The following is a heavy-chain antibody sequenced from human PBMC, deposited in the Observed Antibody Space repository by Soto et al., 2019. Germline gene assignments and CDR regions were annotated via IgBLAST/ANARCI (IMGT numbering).Heavy chain of an antibody. Sequence: QITLKESGPTLVKPTQTLTLTCTFSGFSLSTSGVGVGWFRQPPGKALEWLALFYWDDDKRYSPSLKSRLTITKDTSKSQVVLTMTNLDPVDTATYYCAHRRSTYYYDSTFDPWGQGTLVTVSS. CDR2: FYWDDDK. CDR1: GFSLSTSGVG. D-gene: IGHD3-22*01. CDR3: AHRRSTYYYDSTFDP. J-gene: IGHJ5*02. V-gene: IGHV2-5*02.